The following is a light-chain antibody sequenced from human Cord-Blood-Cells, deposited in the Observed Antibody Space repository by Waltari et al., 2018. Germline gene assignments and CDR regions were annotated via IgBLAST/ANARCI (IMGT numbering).Light chain of an antibody. Sequence: QSALTQPPSVSGSPGQSVTISCTGTSSDVGSYNRVSWYQQPPGTAPKLIIYEVSNRPSGFPDRFSGSKSGNTASLTISGLQAEDEADYYCSSYTSSSTLVFGGGTKLTVL. CDR2: EVS. CDR1: SSDVGSYNR. V-gene: IGLV2-18*02. CDR3: SSYTSSSTLV. J-gene: IGLJ2*01.